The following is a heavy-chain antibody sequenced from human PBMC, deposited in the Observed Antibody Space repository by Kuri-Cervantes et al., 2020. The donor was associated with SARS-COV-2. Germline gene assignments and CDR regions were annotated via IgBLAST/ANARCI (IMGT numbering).Heavy chain of an antibody. J-gene: IGHJ5*01. Sequence: GSLRLSCTVSGGSISNYYWSWVRQPPGKGLEWIGYVYYSGTTNYNPSLKSRVTISVDTSKNQFSLKLSTVTAADTAVYYCARHHYDFWSGYHENWFDSWGQGTLVTVSS. V-gene: IGHV4-59*08. CDR1: GGSISNYY. CDR2: VYYSGTT. D-gene: IGHD3-3*01. CDR3: ARHHYDFWSGYHENWFDS.